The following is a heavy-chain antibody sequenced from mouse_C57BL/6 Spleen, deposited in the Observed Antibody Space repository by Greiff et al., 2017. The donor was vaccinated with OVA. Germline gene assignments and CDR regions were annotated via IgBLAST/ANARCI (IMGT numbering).Heavy chain of an antibody. D-gene: IGHD1-2*01. CDR3: ARDSITTGPMDY. Sequence: EVQLVESGGGLVKPGGSLKLSCAASGFTFSSYAMSWVRQTPEKRLEWVATISDGGSYTYYPDNVKGRFTISRDNAKNNLYLQMSHLKSEDTAMYYCARDSITTGPMDYWGQGTSVTVSS. CDR1: GFTFSSYA. J-gene: IGHJ4*01. V-gene: IGHV5-4*01. CDR2: ISDGGSYT.